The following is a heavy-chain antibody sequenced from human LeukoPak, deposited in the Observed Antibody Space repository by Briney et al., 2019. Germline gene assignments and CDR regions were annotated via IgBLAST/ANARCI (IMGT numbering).Heavy chain of an antibody. CDR3: ARGQRITMTD. D-gene: IGHD3-22*01. J-gene: IGHJ4*02. V-gene: IGHV4-34*01. CDR1: GGSFSGYY. CDR2: VNHSGST. Sequence: SETLSLTCAVYGGSFSGYYWSWIRQPPGKGLEWIGEVNHSGSTNYNPSLKSQVAISVDTSRNQFSLRLSSVTAADTAVYYCARGQRITMTDWGQGTLVTVSS.